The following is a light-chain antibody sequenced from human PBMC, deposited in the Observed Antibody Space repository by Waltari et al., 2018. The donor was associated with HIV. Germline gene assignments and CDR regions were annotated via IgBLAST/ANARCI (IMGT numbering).Light chain of an antibody. V-gene: IGLV2-23*02. CDR1: SSNVGSDYL. CDR3: CSCPRSGIRYV. J-gene: IGLJ1*01. CDR2: EVT. Sequence: QSALTQPASVSGSPGQSITISCPGTSSNVGSDYLVSWYHKHPGEAPKLIIYEVTKRPSGVSNRFSGSKSGNTASLTISGLQAEDEADYYCCSCPRSGIRYVFGTGTKVTVL.